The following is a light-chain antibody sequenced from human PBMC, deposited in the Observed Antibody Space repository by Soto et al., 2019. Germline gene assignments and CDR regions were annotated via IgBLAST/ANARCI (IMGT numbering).Light chain of an antibody. Sequence: DIQMTQSPSSLSASLGDTVTISCRASQNIENYLHWYQQKAGKAPEVLLYVASVLKDGVSSRFSGSGHGTDFPLTLTNLQHEDFAMYYCQQSFGSPPITFGQGTRLDIK. CDR1: QNIENY. CDR2: VAS. CDR3: QQSFGSPPIT. V-gene: IGKV1-39*01. J-gene: IGKJ5*01.